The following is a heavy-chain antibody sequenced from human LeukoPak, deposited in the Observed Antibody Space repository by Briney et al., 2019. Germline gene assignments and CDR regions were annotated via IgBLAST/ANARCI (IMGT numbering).Heavy chain of an antibody. CDR2: IIPIFGTA. CDR1: GGTFSSYA. V-gene: IGHV1-69*05. D-gene: IGHD2-21*01. CDR3: ARGPPIETMVVIPLDY. J-gene: IGHJ4*02. Sequence: SVKVSCKASGGTFSSYAISWVRQAPGQGLKWMGGIIPIFGTANYAQKFQGRVTITTDESTSTAYMELSSLRSEDTAVYYCARGPPIETMVVIPLDYWGQGTLVTVSS.